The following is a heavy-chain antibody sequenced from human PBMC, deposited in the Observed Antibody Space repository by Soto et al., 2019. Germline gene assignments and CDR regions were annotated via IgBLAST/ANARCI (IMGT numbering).Heavy chain of an antibody. CDR2: MNPNSGNT. D-gene: IGHD3-3*01. Sequence: VKVSCKASGYSFTIYHINCGRQATGQGLEWMGWMNPNSGNTGYAQKFQGRVTMTRNTSISTAYMELSSLRSEDTAVYYCARERPHFGDYWGQGTLVTVSS. V-gene: IGHV1-8*01. J-gene: IGHJ4*02. CDR1: GYSFTIYH. CDR3: ARERPHFGDY.